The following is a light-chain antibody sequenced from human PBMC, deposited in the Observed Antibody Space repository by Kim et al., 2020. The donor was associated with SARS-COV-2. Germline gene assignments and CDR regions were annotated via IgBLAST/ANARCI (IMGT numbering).Light chain of an antibody. CDR1: QGIRSY. J-gene: IGKJ2*01. V-gene: IGKV1-8*01. CDR3: QQYYNYPYT. Sequence: AIRMTQSPSTLSASTGDRVTITCRASQGIRSYLAWYQEEPGKAPKVLIYDASTLQRGVPSRFSGSGSGTDFTLTIRSLQSEDFANYYCQQYYNYPYTFGQGTKLEI. CDR2: DAS.